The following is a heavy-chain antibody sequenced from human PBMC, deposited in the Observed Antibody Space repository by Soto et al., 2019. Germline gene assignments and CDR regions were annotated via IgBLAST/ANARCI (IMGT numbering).Heavy chain of an antibody. J-gene: IGHJ6*02. V-gene: IGHV3-30-3*01. Sequence: QVQLVESGGGVVQPGRSLRLSCAASGFTFSSYAMHWVRQAPGKGLEWVAVISYDGSNKYYADSVKGRFTISRDNSKNTLYLQMNSLRAEDTAVYYCARTNTGAMVLYYYYGMDVWGQGTTVTVSS. CDR2: ISYDGSNK. D-gene: IGHD5-18*01. CDR1: GFTFSSYA. CDR3: ARTNTGAMVLYYYYGMDV.